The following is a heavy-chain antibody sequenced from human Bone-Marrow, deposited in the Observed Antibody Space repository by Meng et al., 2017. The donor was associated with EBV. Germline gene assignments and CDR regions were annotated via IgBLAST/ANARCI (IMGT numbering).Heavy chain of an antibody. CDR2: IYYSGST. J-gene: IGHJ5*02. D-gene: IGHD4-17*01. CDR1: GGSISSSSYY. V-gene: IGHV4-39*01. Sequence: PHLPEPGPGLVKPSETLSPPCTVSGGSISSSSYYWGWIRQPPGKGLEWIESIYYSGSTYYNPSLKSRVTISVDTSKNQFSLKLNSVTAADTAVYFCARHDRLGDYGVSWGQGTLVTVSS. CDR3: ARHDRLGDYGVS.